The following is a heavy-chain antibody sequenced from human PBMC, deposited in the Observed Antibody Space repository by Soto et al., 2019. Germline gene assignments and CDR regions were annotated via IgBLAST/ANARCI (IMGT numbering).Heavy chain of an antibody. CDR3: AKDASYGSGSYV. D-gene: IGHD3-10*01. Sequence: PGGSLRLSCAASGFTFDDYAMHWVRQAPGKGLEWVSGISWNSGSIGYADSVKGRFTISRDNAKNSLYLQMNSLRAEDTALYYCAKDASYGSGSYVWGQGTMVTVSS. CDR2: ISWNSGSI. V-gene: IGHV3-9*01. CDR1: GFTFDDYA. J-gene: IGHJ3*01.